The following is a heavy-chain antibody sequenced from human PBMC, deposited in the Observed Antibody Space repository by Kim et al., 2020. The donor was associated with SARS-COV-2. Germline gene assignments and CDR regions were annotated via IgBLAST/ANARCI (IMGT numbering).Heavy chain of an antibody. Sequence: SETLSLTCTVSGDSISRYYWGWIRQPPGKALEWVGHVYYRGSTNYNPSLKSRVTISVDPSKSQFSLNLNSVTAADTAMYYCARLYGQLGGHFNYYLDVWG. CDR2: VYYRGST. CDR3: ARLYGQLGGHFNYYLDV. J-gene: IGHJ6*03. V-gene: IGHV4-59*08. D-gene: IGHD6-6*01. CDR1: GDSISRYY.